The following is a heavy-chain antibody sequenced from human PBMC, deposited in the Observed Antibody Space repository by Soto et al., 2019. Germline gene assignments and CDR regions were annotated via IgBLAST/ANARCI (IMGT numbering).Heavy chain of an antibody. CDR1: GFSLSTSGVG. D-gene: IGHD4-17*01. J-gene: IGHJ3*02. CDR2: IYWDDDK. CDR3: GGYGDPRAGFDI. Sequence: KESGPTLVKPTQTLTLTCTFSGFSLSTSGVGVGWIRQPPGKALDWLALIYWDDDKRYSPSLKSRLTITKDTSQNQVVLTMTNMDPVDTATYYCGGYGDPRAGFDIWGQGTMVTVSS. V-gene: IGHV2-5*02.